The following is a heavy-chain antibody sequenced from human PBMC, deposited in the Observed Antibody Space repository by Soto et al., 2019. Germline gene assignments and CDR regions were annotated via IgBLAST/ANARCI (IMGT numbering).Heavy chain of an antibody. CDR3: VQSKVGATSNYFDY. V-gene: IGHV3-23*01. J-gene: IGHJ4*02. CDR1: GFTFSSYA. Sequence: GGSLRLSCAASGFTFSSYAMSWVRQAPGKGLEWVSGISGSGGITYYADSVKGRFTISRDNSKNTLYLQLNSLRAEDTAVYYCVQSKVGATSNYFDYWGQGTLVTVSS. D-gene: IGHD1-26*01. CDR2: ISGSGGIT.